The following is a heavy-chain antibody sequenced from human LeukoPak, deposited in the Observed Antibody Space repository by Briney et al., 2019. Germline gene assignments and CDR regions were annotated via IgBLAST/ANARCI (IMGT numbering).Heavy chain of an antibody. CDR2: TFHTGRT. V-gene: IGHV4-59*08. CDR1: GGSIRSYY. D-gene: IGHD3-22*01. CDR3: ARSSPYYYDSSGQAFDY. J-gene: IGHJ4*02. Sequence: SETLSLTCSVSGGSIRSYYWSWIRQPPGTGLEWIGYTFHTGRTNYNPSLKSRVTISLDTSKNQFSLKVSSVTAADTAVYYCARSSPYYYDSSGQAFDYWGQGTLVTVSS.